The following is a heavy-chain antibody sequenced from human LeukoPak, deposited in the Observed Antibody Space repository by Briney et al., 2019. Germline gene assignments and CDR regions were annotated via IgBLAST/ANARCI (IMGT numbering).Heavy chain of an antibody. Sequence: SQTLSLTCAISGDSVSSNRAAWHWIRQSPSGGLEWLGRTYYRSKWYDEYAVSVQSRIIINPDTSKNQFSLQLSSVTPEDTAVYYCARGDYSTGWWKWGQGTLVIVSS. J-gene: IGHJ4*02. D-gene: IGHD6-19*01. V-gene: IGHV6-1*01. CDR2: TYYRSKWYD. CDR3: ARGDYSTGWWK. CDR1: GDSVSSNRAA.